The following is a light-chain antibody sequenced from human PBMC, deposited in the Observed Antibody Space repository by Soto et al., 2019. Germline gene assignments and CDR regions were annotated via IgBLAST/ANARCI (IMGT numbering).Light chain of an antibody. Sequence: DIQMTQSPSSLSTSVGDRVTITCRASQGISNYLAWYQQKPGKVPKLLIYAASTLQSGIPSRFSGSGSGTDFTLTISSLQPEDVATYYCQKYNSAPWTVGQGTKVEIK. V-gene: IGKV1-27*01. J-gene: IGKJ1*01. CDR1: QGISNY. CDR2: AAS. CDR3: QKYNSAPWT.